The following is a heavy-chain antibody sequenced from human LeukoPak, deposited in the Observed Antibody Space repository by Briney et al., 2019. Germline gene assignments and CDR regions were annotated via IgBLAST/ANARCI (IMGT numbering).Heavy chain of an antibody. CDR3: ATSYSSTWTAPFAY. V-gene: IGHV4-39*07. CDR1: GGSISSSSYY. CDR2: IYYSGST. J-gene: IGHJ4*02. Sequence: SETLSLTCAVSGGSISSSSYYCGWIRQPPGKGLEWIGSIYYSGSTYYNSSLKSRATISVDTSKHQCSLKRNSLTAADTAFYYCATSYSSTWTAPFAYWGQGNLVT. D-gene: IGHD6-13*01.